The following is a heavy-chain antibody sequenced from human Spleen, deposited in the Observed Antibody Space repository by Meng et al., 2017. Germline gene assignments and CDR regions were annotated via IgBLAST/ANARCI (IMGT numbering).Heavy chain of an antibody. D-gene: IGHD2-8*01. CDR1: GFTFSSYA. CDR3: ARDKWVGANYFDY. J-gene: IGHJ4*02. CDR2: ISYDGSNK. V-gene: IGHV3-30*01. Sequence: GESLKISCAASGFTFSSYAMRWVRQAPGKGLEWVAVISYDGSNKYYADSVKGRFTISRDNSKNTLYLQMNSLRAEDTAVYYCARDKWVGANYFDYWGQGTLVTVSS.